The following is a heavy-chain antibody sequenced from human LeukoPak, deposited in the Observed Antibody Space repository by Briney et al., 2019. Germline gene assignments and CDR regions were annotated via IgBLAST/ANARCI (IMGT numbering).Heavy chain of an antibody. Sequence: SQTLSLTCALDGGSFSNYYWRWIRQPPGKGLEWIGEINDRVRTTYNPSLRARVTVSVDTSKNQFPLRLTSVTATDTAVYYCARRWDHGRNYYNHVWGKGATVSVSS. CDR3: ARRWDHGRNYYNHV. D-gene: IGHD1-7*01. J-gene: IGHJ6*03. CDR2: INDRVRT. CDR1: GGSFSNYY. V-gene: IGHV4-34*01.